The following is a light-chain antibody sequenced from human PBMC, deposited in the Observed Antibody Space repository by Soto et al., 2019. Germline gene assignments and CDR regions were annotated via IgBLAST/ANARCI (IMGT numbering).Light chain of an antibody. CDR3: ASWDDNLNGGV. V-gene: IGLV2-14*01. CDR1: SSDVGGYNY. Sequence: QSVLTQPASVSGSPGQSTTISCTGTSSDVGGYNYVSWYQQHPGKAPKLMIYTDYQRPSGVPDRFSGSKSGTSASLAINGLHSEDEADYYCASWDDNLNGGVFGGGTKLTVL. CDR2: TDY. J-gene: IGLJ3*02.